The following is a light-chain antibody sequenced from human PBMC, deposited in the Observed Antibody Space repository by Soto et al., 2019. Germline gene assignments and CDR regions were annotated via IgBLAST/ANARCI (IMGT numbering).Light chain of an antibody. CDR3: QQSYSPPRT. J-gene: IGKJ2*01. CDR2: AAS. Sequence: DLQMTQSPSSLSASIGDRVTITCRASQSVRTHLNWYHQKPGKAPELLIYAASSLQAGVPSRFSGSGSGTDFTLTISSLHPEDFGDYYCQQSYSPPRTFCQGTNLEIK. V-gene: IGKV1-39*01. CDR1: QSVRTH.